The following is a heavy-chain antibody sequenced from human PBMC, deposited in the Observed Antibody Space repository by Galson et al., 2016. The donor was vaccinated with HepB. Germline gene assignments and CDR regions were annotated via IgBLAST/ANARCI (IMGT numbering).Heavy chain of an antibody. CDR1: GGSFSGYY. Sequence: SETLSLTCGIYGGSFSGYYWSWIRQPPGKGLECIGEINHSGSTNYNPSLESRVTLSVETSKNQFSLKMSSVSAADTAVYYFARGANSFGSGSYIAFDVWGQGTMVTVS. D-gene: IGHD1-26*01. J-gene: IGHJ3*01. CDR3: ARGANSFGSGSYIAFDV. CDR2: INHSGST. V-gene: IGHV4-34*01.